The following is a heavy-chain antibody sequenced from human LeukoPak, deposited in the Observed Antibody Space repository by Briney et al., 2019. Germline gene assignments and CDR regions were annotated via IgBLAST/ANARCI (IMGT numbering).Heavy chain of an antibody. D-gene: IGHD5-18*01. CDR2: IYNSGST. CDR3: ARGPGLGYPYYFDY. Sequence: LETLSLTCTVSGGSISSYYWSWIRQPPGKGLEWIAYIYNSGSTNYNPSLKSRATISVDTSKNQFSLTLSSVTAADTAVYYCARGPGLGYPYYFDYWGQGTLVTVSS. V-gene: IGHV4-59*01. CDR1: GGSISSYY. J-gene: IGHJ4*02.